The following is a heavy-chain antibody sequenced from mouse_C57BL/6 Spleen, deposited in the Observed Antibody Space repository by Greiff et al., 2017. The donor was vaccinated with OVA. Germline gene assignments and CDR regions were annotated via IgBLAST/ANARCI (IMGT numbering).Heavy chain of an antibody. D-gene: IGHD1-1*01. Sequence: QVHVKQPGTELVKPGASVKLSCKASGYTFTSYWMHWVKQRPGQGLEWIGNINPSNGGTNYNEKFKSKATLTVDKSSSTAYMQLSSLTSEDSAVYYCARDYGSYAMDYWGQGTSVTVSS. CDR2: INPSNGGT. V-gene: IGHV1-53*01. J-gene: IGHJ4*01. CDR3: ARDYGSYAMDY. CDR1: GYTFTSYW.